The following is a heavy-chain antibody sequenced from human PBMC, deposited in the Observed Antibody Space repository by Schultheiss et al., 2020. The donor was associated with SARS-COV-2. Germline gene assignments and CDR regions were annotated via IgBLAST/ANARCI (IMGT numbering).Heavy chain of an antibody. CDR2: INTYNGDA. CDR1: GYTFTVYY. V-gene: IGHV1-18*04. J-gene: IGHJ4*02. CDR3: ARGPTIEALVAVPRDQ. D-gene: IGHD2-21*01. Sequence: ASVKVSCKTSGYTFTVYYMHWVRQAPGQGLEWMGWINTYNGDANHAQSVQGRLSMTTDTSTNTAYMELTSLRSYDTAVYYCARGPTIEALVAVPRDQWGQGTLVTVSS.